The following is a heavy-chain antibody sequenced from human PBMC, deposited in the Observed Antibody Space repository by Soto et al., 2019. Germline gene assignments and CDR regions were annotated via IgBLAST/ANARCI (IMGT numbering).Heavy chain of an antibody. CDR1: GASMNDYY. Sequence: SETLSLTCTVSGASMNDYYVSWIRQSPGKGLEHIGYLHYNGFAEYSPSLRSRVSISMDTSKNQFSLKLSSVTAADTAIYYCARSGHIFAGVFWGQGILVTVYS. D-gene: IGHD2-21*01. V-gene: IGHV4-59*01. J-gene: IGHJ4*02. CDR2: LHYNGFA. CDR3: ARSGHIFAGVF.